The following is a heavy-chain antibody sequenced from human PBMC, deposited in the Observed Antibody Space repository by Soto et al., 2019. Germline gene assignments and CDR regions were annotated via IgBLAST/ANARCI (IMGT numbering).Heavy chain of an antibody. Sequence: EVQLLESGGGLVQPGGSLRLSCAASGFTFSNYAMSWVRRAPGTGLEWVSTISGGGDGTYYSDSVKGRFTISRDNSKNTLYLQINSLRADDTAVFHCARGEYSRGWSFDYWGQGTLVTVSS. J-gene: IGHJ4*02. V-gene: IGHV3-23*01. CDR3: ARGEYSRGWSFDY. D-gene: IGHD6-19*01. CDR1: GFTFSNYA. CDR2: ISGGGDGT.